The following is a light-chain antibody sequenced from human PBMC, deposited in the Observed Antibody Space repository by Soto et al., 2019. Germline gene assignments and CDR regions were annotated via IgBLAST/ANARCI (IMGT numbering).Light chain of an antibody. J-gene: IGLJ1*01. CDR2: DVN. V-gene: IGLV2-11*01. CDR3: GSYAGSYIYV. Sequence: QSALTQPHSVSGSPGQSVTISCTGTSSDVTFYRYVSWYQQHPGKAPKLMIFDVNRRPSGVPDRFSGSKSGNTASLTISGLQGEDEADYYCGSYAGSYIYVFGTGTKVTVL. CDR1: SSDVTFYRY.